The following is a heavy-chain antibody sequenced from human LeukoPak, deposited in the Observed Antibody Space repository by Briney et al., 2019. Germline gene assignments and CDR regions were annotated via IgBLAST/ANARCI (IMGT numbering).Heavy chain of an antibody. J-gene: IGHJ4*02. CDR2: IIPIFGTA. CDR1: GGNFSNYA. V-gene: IGHV1-69*13. Sequence: GASVKVSCKASGGNFSNYANSWVRQAPGQGLEWMGGIIPIFGTANYAQKFQGRVTIIADESMNTAYMELSSLRSKDTAVYYCARGDYWGQGTLVTVSS. CDR3: ARGDY.